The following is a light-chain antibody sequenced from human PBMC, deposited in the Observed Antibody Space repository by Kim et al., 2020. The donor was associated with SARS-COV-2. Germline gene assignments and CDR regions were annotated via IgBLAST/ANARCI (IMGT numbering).Light chain of an antibody. CDR1: QSVDSW. Sequence: DIQMTQSPSTLSASVGDRVTITCRASQSVDSWLVWYQQKPGKVPKLLIYKASILESGVPSRFSGSGSGTEFSLTISSLQPDDSSTYYCQQHISYPLTFGGGTKVDIK. CDR2: KAS. J-gene: IGKJ4*01. CDR3: QQHISYPLT. V-gene: IGKV1-5*03.